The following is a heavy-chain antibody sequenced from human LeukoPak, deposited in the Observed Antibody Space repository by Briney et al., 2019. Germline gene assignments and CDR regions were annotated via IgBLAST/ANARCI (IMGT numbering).Heavy chain of an antibody. Sequence: PSETLSLTCTVSGGSISSSSYYWGWIRQPPGKGLEWIGSIYYSGSTYYNPSLKSRVTISVDTSKNQFSLKLSSVTAADTAVYYCARQFYYYDSGSYYKENWFDPWGQGTLVTVSS. CDR2: IYYSGST. CDR1: GGSISSSSYY. V-gene: IGHV4-39*01. D-gene: IGHD3-10*01. J-gene: IGHJ5*02. CDR3: ARQFYYYDSGSYYKENWFDP.